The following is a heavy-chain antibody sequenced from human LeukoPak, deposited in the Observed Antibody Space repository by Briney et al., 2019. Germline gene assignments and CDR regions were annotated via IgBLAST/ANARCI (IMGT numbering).Heavy chain of an antibody. CDR1: GFTFSSYA. CDR3: AKVATVTTYYYYYYMDV. CDR2: ISGSGTDT. D-gene: IGHD4-17*01. Sequence: PGGSLRLSCAASGFTFSSYAMSWVRHAPGKGLEWVSTISGSGTDTFYADSVKGRFTISRDNSKNTLYLQMSSLRAEDTAVYYWAKVATVTTYYYYYYMDVWGKGTTVTVSS. V-gene: IGHV3-23*01. J-gene: IGHJ6*03.